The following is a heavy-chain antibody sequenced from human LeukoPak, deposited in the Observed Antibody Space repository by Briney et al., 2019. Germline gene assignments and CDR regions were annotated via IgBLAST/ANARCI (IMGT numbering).Heavy chain of an antibody. D-gene: IGHD1-26*01. J-gene: IGHJ4*02. CDR1: GFTFSSYG. CDR2: IWYDGSNK. Sequence: PGGSLRLSCAASGFTFSSYGMHWVRQAPGKGLDWVAVIWYDGSNKYYADSVKGRFTISRDNSKNTLYLQMNSLRAEDTAVYYCAKDRRAVGALDYWGQGTLVTVSS. CDR3: AKDRRAVGALDY. V-gene: IGHV3-33*06.